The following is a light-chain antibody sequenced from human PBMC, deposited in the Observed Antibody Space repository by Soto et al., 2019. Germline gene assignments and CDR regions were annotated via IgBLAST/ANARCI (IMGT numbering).Light chain of an antibody. CDR2: EVT. J-gene: IGLJ3*02. CDR3: SSYAGSNNYVL. Sequence: QSALTQPPSASGSPGQSVAISCTGTSSDVGGYNYVSWYQQYPGKAPKLMVYEVTKRPSGVPDRFSGSKSGNTASLTVSGLQAEDEADYYCSSYAGSNNYVLFGGGTKVTVL. CDR1: SSDVGGYNY. V-gene: IGLV2-8*01.